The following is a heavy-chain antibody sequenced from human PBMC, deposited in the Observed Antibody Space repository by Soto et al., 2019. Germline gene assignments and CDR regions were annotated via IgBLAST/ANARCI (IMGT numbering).Heavy chain of an antibody. Sequence: TSETLSLTCTASGGSISSSNWWSWVRQPPGKGLEWIGEIYHSGSTNYNPSLKSRVTISVDKSKNQFSLKLSSVTAADTAVYYCARDVDGIRRDGYNEEYWGQGTLVTVSS. J-gene: IGHJ4*02. D-gene: IGHD5-12*01. V-gene: IGHV4-4*02. CDR3: ARDVDGIRRDGYNEEY. CDR1: GGSISSSNW. CDR2: IYHSGST.